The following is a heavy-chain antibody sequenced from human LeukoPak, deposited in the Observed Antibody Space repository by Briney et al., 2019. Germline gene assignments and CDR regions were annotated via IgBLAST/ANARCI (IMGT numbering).Heavy chain of an antibody. CDR3: AREGGGSEHFGGAFDI. CDR2: IIPIFGTA. CDR1: GYTFTSYY. V-gene: IGHV1-69*13. Sequence: ASVKVSCKASGYTFTSYYMHWVRQAPGQGLEWMGGIIPIFGTANYAQKFQGRVTITADESTSTAYMELSSLRSEDTAVYYCAREGGGSEHFGGAFDIWGQGTMVTVSS. D-gene: IGHD1-26*01. J-gene: IGHJ3*02.